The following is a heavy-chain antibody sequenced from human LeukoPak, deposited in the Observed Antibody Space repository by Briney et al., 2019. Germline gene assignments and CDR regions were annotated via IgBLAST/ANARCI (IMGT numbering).Heavy chain of an antibody. CDR3: VREAVVRNTDDAFDV. V-gene: IGHV3-7*01. D-gene: IGHD2-21*01. J-gene: IGHJ3*01. CDR2: IRQDAGDT. Sequence: GGSLRLSCVASGFSLSNHYMTWVRQAPGKGLEWVANIRQDAGDTYYLDSVKGRFTISRDNAKNSVYLQMNSLRAEDTALYDCVREAVVRNTDDAFDVWGQGTMVTVST. CDR1: GFSLSNHY.